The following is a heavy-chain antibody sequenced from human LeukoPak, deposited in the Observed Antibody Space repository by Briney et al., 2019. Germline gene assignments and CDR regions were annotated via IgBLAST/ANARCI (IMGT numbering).Heavy chain of an antibody. D-gene: IGHD3-16*02. J-gene: IGHJ4*02. V-gene: IGHV3-23*01. CDR1: GFTFSSYA. CDR2: ISGSGGST. CDR3: ASKGDYYDYVWGSYRHPGY. Sequence: PGGSLRLSCAASGFTFSSYAMSWVRQAPGRGREWVSAISGSGGSTYYADSVKGRFTISRDNSKNTLYLQMNSLRAEDTAVYYCASKGDYYDYVWGSYRHPGYWGQGTLVTVSS.